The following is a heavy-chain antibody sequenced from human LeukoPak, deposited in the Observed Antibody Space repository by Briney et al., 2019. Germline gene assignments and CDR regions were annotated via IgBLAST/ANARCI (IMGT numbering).Heavy chain of an antibody. Sequence: SETLSLTCAVSGVSFDDYYWSWVRQTPRKGLDWIGEINHSGYTNDSPSLKSRVTLSIDTSRKQFSLNLRSVTVADTGIYYCTRMTAGHDYWGQGTLVTVSS. V-gene: IGHV4-34*01. J-gene: IGHJ4*02. CDR2: INHSGYT. D-gene: IGHD2-21*02. CDR3: TRMTAGHDY. CDR1: GVSFDDYY.